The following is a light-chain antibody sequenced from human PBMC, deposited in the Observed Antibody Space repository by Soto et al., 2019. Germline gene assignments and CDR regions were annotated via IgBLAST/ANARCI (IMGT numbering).Light chain of an antibody. J-gene: IGKJ1*01. CDR2: DAS. CDR1: PSVSNNY. V-gene: IGKV3-20*01. CDR3: QQYGSSPWT. Sequence: EIVLTQAPGTPSLSPGDRATLSRRASPSVSNNYLAWYQQKPGQAPRLLIYDASIRATGIPARFSGSGSGTDFTLTISRLEPEDFAVYYCQQYGSSPWTFGQGTKVDIK.